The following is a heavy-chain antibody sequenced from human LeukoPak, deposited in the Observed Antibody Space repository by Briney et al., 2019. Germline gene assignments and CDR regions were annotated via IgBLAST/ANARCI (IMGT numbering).Heavy chain of an antibody. Sequence: GGSLRLSCAASGFTFRRYWMSWARQASGKGLEWVANIKQDGSEKYYVDSVKGRFTISRDNAKNSLYLQMNSLRAEDTAVYYCVGLGENYWGQGTLVTVSS. CDR2: IKQDGSEK. D-gene: IGHD3-10*01. V-gene: IGHV3-7*02. CDR3: VGLGENY. J-gene: IGHJ4*02. CDR1: GFTFRRYW.